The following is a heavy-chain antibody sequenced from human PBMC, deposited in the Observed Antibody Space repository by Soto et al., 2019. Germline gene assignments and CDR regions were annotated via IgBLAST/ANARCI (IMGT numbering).Heavy chain of an antibody. D-gene: IGHD3-22*01. Sequence: GGSLRLSCAASGFTFSIFAMSWVRQAPGKGLEWVSGIGAGGHDTYYADSVKGRFTISRDNFKGTLYLQMNSLKTEDTAVYYCTTGGITMILAAHDAFDIWGQGTMVTVSS. CDR2: IGAGGHDT. V-gene: IGHV3-23*01. J-gene: IGHJ3*02. CDR3: TTGGITMILAAHDAFDI. CDR1: GFTFSIFA.